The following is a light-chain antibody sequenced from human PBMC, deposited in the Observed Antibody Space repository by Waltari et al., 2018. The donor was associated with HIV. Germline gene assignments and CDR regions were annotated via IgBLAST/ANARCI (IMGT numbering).Light chain of an antibody. CDR1: NIGSKN. Sequence: SFVPTQPPSVSVAPGQTARITCGANNIGSKNVHWYQQKSGQAPVLVVYDDVGRPSGIPERFSGSNSGNTAILTISRVEAGDEADYYCQVWDSSSDHLFGGETKLTVL. CDR2: DDV. CDR3: QVWDSSSDHL. J-gene: IGLJ2*01. V-gene: IGLV3-21*02.